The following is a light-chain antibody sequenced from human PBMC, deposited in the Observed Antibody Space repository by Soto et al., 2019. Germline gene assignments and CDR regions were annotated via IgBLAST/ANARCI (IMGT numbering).Light chain of an antibody. V-gene: IGLV3-1*01. J-gene: IGLJ2*01. Sequence: SYELTQPPSVSVSPGQTASITCSGDKLGDKYACWYQQKPGQSPVLVIYQDSKRPSGIPERFSGSNSGNTATPTISGTQAMDEADYYCQAWDSYVVFGGGTKVTVL. CDR2: QDS. CDR1: KLGDKY. CDR3: QAWDSYVV.